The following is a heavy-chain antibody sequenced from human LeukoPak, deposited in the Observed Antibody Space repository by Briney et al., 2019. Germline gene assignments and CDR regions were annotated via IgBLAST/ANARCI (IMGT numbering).Heavy chain of an antibody. CDR1: GDSISSRTNY. Sequence: SETLSLTCPVSGDSISSRTNYWGWIRQPPGKGLEWIGCIYCNGNTYYNPSLRSRVTISLDTSKNQFSLKLTSVTAANTAVYYCGRVRKSDTAIDYWGQGTLVTVSS. CDR3: GRVRKSDTAIDY. CDR2: IYCNGNT. V-gene: IGHV4-39*07. J-gene: IGHJ4*02. D-gene: IGHD3-22*01.